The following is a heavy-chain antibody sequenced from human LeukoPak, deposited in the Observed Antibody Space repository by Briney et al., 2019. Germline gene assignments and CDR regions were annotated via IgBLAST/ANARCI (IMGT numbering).Heavy chain of an antibody. V-gene: IGHV4-34*01. CDR1: GGSFSGCY. Sequence: SETLSLTCAVYGGSFSGCYWSWIRQPPGKGLEWIGEINHSGSTNYNPSLKSRVTISVDTSKNQFSLKLSSVTAADTAVYYCARSVGFTMVRGANYFDYWGQGTLVTVSS. J-gene: IGHJ4*02. CDR2: INHSGST. D-gene: IGHD3-10*01. CDR3: ARSVGFTMVRGANYFDY.